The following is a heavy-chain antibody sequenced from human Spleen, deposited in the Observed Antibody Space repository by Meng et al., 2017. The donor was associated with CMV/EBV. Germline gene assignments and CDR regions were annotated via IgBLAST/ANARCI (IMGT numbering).Heavy chain of an antibody. CDR1: GGTFSSYA. CDR2: IIPIFGTA. J-gene: IGHJ6*02. CDR3: ARGSTLYYYGMDV. Sequence: SVQVSCKASGGTFSSYAISWVRQAPGQGLEWMGGIIPIFGTANYAQKFQGRVTITTDESTSTAYMELSSLRSEDTAVYYCARGSTLYYYGMDVWGQGTTVTVSS. V-gene: IGHV1-69*05.